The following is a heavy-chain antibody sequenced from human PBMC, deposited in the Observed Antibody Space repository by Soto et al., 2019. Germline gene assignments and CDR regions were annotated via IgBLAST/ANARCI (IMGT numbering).Heavy chain of an antibody. Sequence: SETLSLTCAVYGGSFSSYYCSWFRQSPGKGLEWIGEVNHSGSTNYNPSLKSRVTISVDTSKSHFSLKLTSITAADTAVYYCARGGGYDYLDYYYGMDVWGQGTTVT. CDR3: ARGGGYDYLDYYYGMDV. CDR2: VNHSGST. D-gene: IGHD5-12*01. V-gene: IGHV4-34*01. J-gene: IGHJ6*02. CDR1: GGSFSSYY.